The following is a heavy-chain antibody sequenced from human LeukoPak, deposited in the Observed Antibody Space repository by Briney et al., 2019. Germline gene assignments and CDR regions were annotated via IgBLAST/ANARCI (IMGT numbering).Heavy chain of an antibody. D-gene: IGHD4-17*01. CDR1: GFTVSSNY. CDR3: ARVGYGDYYYYYGMDV. V-gene: IGHV3-53*01. Sequence: PGGSLRLSCAASGFTVSSNYMSWVRQAPGKGPEWVSVIYSGGSTYYADSVKGRFTISRDNSKNTLYLQMNSLRAEDTAVYYCARVGYGDYYYYYGMDVWGQGTTVTVSS. J-gene: IGHJ6*02. CDR2: IYSGGST.